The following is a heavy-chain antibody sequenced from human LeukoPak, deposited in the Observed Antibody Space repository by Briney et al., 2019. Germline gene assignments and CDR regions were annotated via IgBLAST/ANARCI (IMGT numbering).Heavy chain of an antibody. J-gene: IGHJ4*02. CDR3: ARDDSIAAAGTWFDY. V-gene: IGHV1-18*01. CDR1: GYTFTSYG. CDR2: ISAYKVNT. Sequence: GASVNVSCTASGYTFTSYGISWVRQAPGQGLEWMGWISAYKVNTNYAQKLQGRVTMTTDTSTSTAYMELRSLRSDDTAVYYCARDDSIAAAGTWFDYWGQGTLVTVSS. D-gene: IGHD6-13*01.